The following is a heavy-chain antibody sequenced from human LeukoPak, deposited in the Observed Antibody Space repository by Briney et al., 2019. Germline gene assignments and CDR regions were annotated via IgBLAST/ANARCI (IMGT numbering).Heavy chain of an antibody. J-gene: IGHJ3*02. CDR1: GFTFSTYW. Sequence: PGGSLRLSCEASGFTFSTYWMSWVRQAPGKGLEWVANIKQDGSQTYHADSVKGRFTISRDNAENSLYLQMNSLRVEDTAVYYCARDLWFGEFAASPNDAFDIWGQGTMVTVSS. V-gene: IGHV3-7*01. D-gene: IGHD3-10*01. CDR2: IKQDGSQT. CDR3: ARDLWFGEFAASPNDAFDI.